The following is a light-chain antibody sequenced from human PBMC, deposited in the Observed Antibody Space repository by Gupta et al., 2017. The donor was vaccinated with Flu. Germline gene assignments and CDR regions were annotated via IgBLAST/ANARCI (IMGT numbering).Light chain of an antibody. CDR1: QSVSSY. V-gene: IGKV3-11*01. CDR3: QQRRSWPIT. J-gene: IGKJ5*01. Sequence: PATLSLSPGERATLSGRASQSVSSYLAWYQQKPGQAPRLLIYDASNRATGIPARFSGSGSGTDFTLTISSLEPEDFAVYYCQQRRSWPITFGQGTRLEIK. CDR2: DAS.